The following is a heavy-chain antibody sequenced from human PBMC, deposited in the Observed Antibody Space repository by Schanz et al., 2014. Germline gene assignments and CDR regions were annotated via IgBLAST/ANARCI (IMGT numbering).Heavy chain of an antibody. J-gene: IGHJ2*01. D-gene: IGHD5-12*01. CDR3: ARDGGRDGYNLAFDL. CDR1: GFTVNTNY. Sequence: EVQLLESGGGLIQPGGSLRLSCAVSGFTVNTNYMSWVRQAPGKGLEWISSMYINSGSTQYADSVKGRFIISRDSSKNTLFLQMNSLRAEDTAVYFCARDGGRDGYNLAFDLWGRGTLVTVSS. CDR2: MYINSGST. V-gene: IGHV3-53*01.